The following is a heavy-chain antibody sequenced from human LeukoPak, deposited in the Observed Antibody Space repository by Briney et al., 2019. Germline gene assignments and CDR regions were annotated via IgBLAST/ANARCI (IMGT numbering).Heavy chain of an antibody. V-gene: IGHV3-53*01. J-gene: IGHJ3*02. Sequence: GGSLRLSCAASEFSVGSNYMTWVRQAPGKGLEWVSVIYSGGSTYYADSVKGRFTISRDNSKNTLYLQMNSLRAEDTAVYYCAREAVDAFDIWGQGTMVTVSS. D-gene: IGHD6-19*01. CDR1: EFSVGSNY. CDR2: IYSGGST. CDR3: AREAVDAFDI.